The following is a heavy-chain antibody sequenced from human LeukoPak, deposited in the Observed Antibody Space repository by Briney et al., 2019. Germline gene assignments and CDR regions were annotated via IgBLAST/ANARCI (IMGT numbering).Heavy chain of an antibody. Sequence: SVKVSCKASGGTFSSYAISWVRQAPGQGLEWMGGIIPIFGTANYAQKFQGRVTITADKSTSAAYMELSSLRSEDTAVYYCARAPAIEMATAYFDYWGQGTLVTVSS. CDR3: ARAPAIEMATAYFDY. CDR1: GGTFSSYA. D-gene: IGHD5-24*01. CDR2: IIPIFGTA. J-gene: IGHJ4*02. V-gene: IGHV1-69*06.